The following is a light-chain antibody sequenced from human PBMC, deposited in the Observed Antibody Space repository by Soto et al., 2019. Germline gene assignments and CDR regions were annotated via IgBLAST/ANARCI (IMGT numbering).Light chain of an antibody. CDR1: SSDVGGYNY. CDR2: DVS. CDR3: SSYTATRTVV. Sequence: QSALTQPASVAGSPGQSITIACTGTSSDVGGYNYVSWYQLHPGKAPRLVIYDVSIRPPAVSDRFSGSTSGNTASLTISGLQAEDGADYYCSSYTATRTVVFGGGTKLTVL. J-gene: IGLJ3*02. V-gene: IGLV2-14*03.